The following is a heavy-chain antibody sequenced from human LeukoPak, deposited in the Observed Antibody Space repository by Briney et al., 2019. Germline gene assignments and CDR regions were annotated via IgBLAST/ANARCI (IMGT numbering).Heavy chain of an antibody. CDR3: AKDNAYYDILTGYYRGGFYFDY. J-gene: IGHJ4*02. Sequence: GGSLRLSCAASGFTFSSYGMSWVRQAPGKGLEWVSAISGSGGSTYYADAVKGRSTISRDNSKNTLYLQMNSLRAEDTAVYYCAKDNAYYDILTGYYRGGFYFDYWGQGTLVTVSS. D-gene: IGHD3-9*01. CDR1: GFTFSSYG. V-gene: IGHV3-23*01. CDR2: ISGSGGST.